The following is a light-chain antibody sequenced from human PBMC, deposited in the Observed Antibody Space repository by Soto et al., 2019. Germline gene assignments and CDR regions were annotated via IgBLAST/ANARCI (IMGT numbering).Light chain of an antibody. CDR2: STS. CDR1: SXNIGSNT. CDR3: AAWDDRLDVYV. V-gene: IGLV1-44*01. J-gene: IGLJ1*01. Sequence: QSALTQPPSASGTPGQIVAISCSGSSXNIGSNTVTWYQQLPGTAPKLLIYSTSQRSSGVPGRFSGSKSGASASLSISGLQSEDEADYYCAAWDDRLDVYVFGTGTRSPS.